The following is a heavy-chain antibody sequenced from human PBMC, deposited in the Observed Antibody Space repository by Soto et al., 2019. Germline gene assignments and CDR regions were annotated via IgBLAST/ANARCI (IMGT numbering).Heavy chain of an antibody. CDR2: TYYRSRWYN. D-gene: IGHD4-4*01. Sequence: QTLSLTCAISGDSVSSNSAAWNWIRQSPSRGLEWLGRTYYRSRWYNDYAVSVKSRITINPDTSKNQFSLQLNSVTPEDTAVYYCARDRISNYLNQYYYYYGMDVWGQGTTVTVSS. V-gene: IGHV6-1*01. CDR3: ARDRISNYLNQYYYYYGMDV. J-gene: IGHJ6*02. CDR1: GDSVSSNSAA.